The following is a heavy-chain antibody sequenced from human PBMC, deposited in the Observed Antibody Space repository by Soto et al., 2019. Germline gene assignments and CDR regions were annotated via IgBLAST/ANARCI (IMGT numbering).Heavy chain of an antibody. Sequence: GVQLQGCCKASGYTFTGYYMHWVRQVPGQGLEGMGWINPNRGGTKYAQKFQGRVTIARDTSISTAYMELSRLRSDDTAVYYCASALMTARGDWGQGTLVTVYS. CDR3: ASALMTARGD. V-gene: IGHV1-2*02. CDR1: GYTFTGYY. J-gene: IGHJ4*02. D-gene: IGHD6-6*01. CDR2: INPNRGGT.